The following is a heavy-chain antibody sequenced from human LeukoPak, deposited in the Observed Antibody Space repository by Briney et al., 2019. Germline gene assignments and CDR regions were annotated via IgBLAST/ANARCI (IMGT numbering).Heavy chain of an antibody. D-gene: IGHD2-2*01. J-gene: IGHJ5*02. CDR2: IYYSGST. V-gene: IGHV4-59*08. CDR1: GGSISSYY. Sequence: SETLSLTCTVSGGSISSYYWSWIRQPPGKGLEWIGYIYYSGSTNYNPSLKSRVTISVDTSKNQFSLKLSSVTAADTAVYYCARHRGSGTSVNWFDPWSQGTLVTVSS. CDR3: ARHRGSGTSVNWFDP.